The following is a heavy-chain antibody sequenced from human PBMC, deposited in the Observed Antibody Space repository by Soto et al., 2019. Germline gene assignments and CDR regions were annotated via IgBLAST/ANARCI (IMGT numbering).Heavy chain of an antibody. CDR1: GFTFDDYA. D-gene: IGHD3-16*02. V-gene: IGHV3-9*01. CDR2: ISWNSGSI. Sequence: DVQLVESGGGLVQPGRSLRLSCAASGFTFDDYAMHWVRQAPGKGLEWVSGISWNSGSIGYADSVKGRFTISRDNAKNSLYLQMNSLRAEDTALYYCANSPWHLGELSGAFDIWGQGTMVTVSS. J-gene: IGHJ3*02. CDR3: ANSPWHLGELSGAFDI.